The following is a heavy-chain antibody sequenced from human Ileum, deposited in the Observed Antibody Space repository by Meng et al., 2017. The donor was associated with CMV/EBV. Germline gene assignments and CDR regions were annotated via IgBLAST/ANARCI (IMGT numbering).Heavy chain of an antibody. CDR1: GFTFSSYA. V-gene: IGHV3-30-3*01. Sequence: SGFTFSSYAMHWVRQAPGKGLGWVAVISYDDSNKYYADSVRGRFTISRDNSKNTLYLQMNSLRAEDTAVYYCARAMTTVTLERFDYWGQGTLVTVSS. J-gene: IGHJ4*02. CDR2: ISYDDSNK. CDR3: ARAMTTVTLERFDY. D-gene: IGHD4-17*01.